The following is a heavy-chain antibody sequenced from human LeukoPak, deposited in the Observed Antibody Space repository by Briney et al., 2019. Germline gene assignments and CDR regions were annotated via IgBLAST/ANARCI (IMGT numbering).Heavy chain of an antibody. J-gene: IGHJ4*02. Sequence: GGSLRLSCAASGFGFKDAAMTWVRQATGKALEWVSLISFSGANTYYADSVKGRFTISRDNSKSTVSLQMSSLRAEDTAMYYCVKDIQLSYWGQGTLVTVSS. D-gene: IGHD3-16*02. V-gene: IGHV3-23*01. CDR1: GFGFKDAA. CDR2: ISFSGANT. CDR3: VKDIQLSY.